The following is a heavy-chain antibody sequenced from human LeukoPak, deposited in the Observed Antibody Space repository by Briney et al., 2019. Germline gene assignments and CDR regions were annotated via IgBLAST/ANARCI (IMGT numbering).Heavy chain of an antibody. J-gene: IGHJ6*03. V-gene: IGHV4-34*01. Sequence: SETLSLTCAVYGGSFSGYYWSWIRQPPGKGLEWIGEINHSGSTNYNPSLKSRVTISVDTSKNQFSLKLSSVTAADTAVYYCARASVTYYYYYYMDVWGKGTTVTVSS. CDR1: GGSFSGYY. CDR3: ARASVTYYYYYYMDV. CDR2: INHSGST. D-gene: IGHD4-11*01.